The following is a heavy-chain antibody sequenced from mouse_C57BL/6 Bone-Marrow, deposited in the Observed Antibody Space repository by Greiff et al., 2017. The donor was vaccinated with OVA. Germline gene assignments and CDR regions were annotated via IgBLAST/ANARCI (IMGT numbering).Heavy chain of an antibody. J-gene: IGHJ3*01. CDR3: ARVRDYDGFAY. CDR1: GYTFTSYG. Sequence: QVQLKESGAELARPGASVKLSCKASGYTFTSYGISWVKQRTGQGLEWIGEIYPRSGNTYYNEKFKGKATLTADKSSSTAYMELRSLTSEDSAVYFCARVRDYDGFAYWGQGTLVTVSA. V-gene: IGHV1-81*01. CDR2: IYPRSGNT. D-gene: IGHD2-4*01.